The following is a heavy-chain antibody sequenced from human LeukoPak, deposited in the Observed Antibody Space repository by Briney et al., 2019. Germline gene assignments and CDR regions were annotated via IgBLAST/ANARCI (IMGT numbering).Heavy chain of an antibody. Sequence: SETLSLTCAVYGGSSSGYYWSWIRQPPGKGLEWIGYIYSSGSTNYNPSLKSRVTMSVDTSKNQFSLKVSSVTAADTAVYYCARVFDSGSQAYFYYMDVWGKGTTVTIFS. CDR3: ARVFDSGSQAYFYYMDV. V-gene: IGHV4-59*01. J-gene: IGHJ6*03. CDR1: GGSSSGYY. D-gene: IGHD3-10*01. CDR2: IYSSGST.